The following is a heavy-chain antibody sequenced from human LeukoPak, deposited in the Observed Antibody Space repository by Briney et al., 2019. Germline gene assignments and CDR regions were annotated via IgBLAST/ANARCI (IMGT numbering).Heavy chain of an antibody. D-gene: IGHD5-18*01. CDR2: ISSSSSYI. Sequence: GGSLRLSXAASGFTLSSYSMNWVRQAPGKGLEWVSSISSSSSYIYYADSVKGRFTISRDNAKDSLYLQMNSLRAEDTAVYYCARVRSGYSHENYFDYWGQGTLVTVSS. CDR3: ARVRSGYSHENYFDY. CDR1: GFTLSSYS. J-gene: IGHJ4*02. V-gene: IGHV3-21*01.